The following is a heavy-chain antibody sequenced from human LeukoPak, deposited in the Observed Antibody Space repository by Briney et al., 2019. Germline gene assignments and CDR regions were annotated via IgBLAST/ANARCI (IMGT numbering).Heavy chain of an antibody. V-gene: IGHV3-48*01. CDR2: FGISGTI. CDR1: GFTVSTYD. J-gene: IGHJ4*02. CDR3: AGYGFYPY. D-gene: IGHD5-18*01. Sequence: PGGSLSLSCAASGFTVSTYDMHWVRQAPGEGPEWIAYFGISGTIYYADSVRGRFTISRDSAKNSLHLEMNSLRVDDTAIYYCAGYGFYPYWGQGPPVTFSS.